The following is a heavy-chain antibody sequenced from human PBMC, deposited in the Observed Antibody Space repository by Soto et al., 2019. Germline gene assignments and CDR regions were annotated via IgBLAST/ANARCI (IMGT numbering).Heavy chain of an antibody. CDR1: GYTFTHSF. Sequence: QVRLMQSGPEVRRPGASVTVSCKASGYTFTHSFINWVRRAPGQGLEWMGYINPKSGDTHYSQTFRGRVSMTRDTSTDTANMGLSSLKSDDTAVYFCARVPGHKNSRGDFWGQGTPITVSS. CDR3: ARVPGHKNSRGDF. V-gene: IGHV1-2*02. J-gene: IGHJ4*02. D-gene: IGHD1-7*01. CDR2: INPKSGDT.